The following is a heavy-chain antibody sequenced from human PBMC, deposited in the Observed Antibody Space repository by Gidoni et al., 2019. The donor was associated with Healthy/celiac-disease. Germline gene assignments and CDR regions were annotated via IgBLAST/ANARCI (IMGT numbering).Heavy chain of an antibody. CDR3: AIHYYDIFNYFDY. D-gene: IGHD3-22*01. J-gene: IGHJ4*02. V-gene: IGHV4-59*01. Sequence: QVQLQESGPGLVKPSETLSLTCTVSGGSISSYYWSWIRQPPGKGLEWIGYIYYSGSTNYNPSLKSRVTISVDTSKNQFSLKLSSVTAADTAVYYCAIHYYDIFNYFDYWGQGTLVTVSS. CDR2: IYYSGST. CDR1: GGSISSYY.